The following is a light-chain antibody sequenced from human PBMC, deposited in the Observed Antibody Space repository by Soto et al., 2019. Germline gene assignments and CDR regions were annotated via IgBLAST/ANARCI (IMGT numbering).Light chain of an antibody. CDR1: QSIGTY. CDR2: GAS. V-gene: IGKV1-39*01. Sequence: IQMTQTPSSLSASVADGVTITCRASQSIGTYLNWYQQTPGKAPHLLIFGASTLQSGVPSRFIGYGSGTEFTLTISSVQPEDFATYFCQQSYSDFRTFGQGTKAAIK. CDR3: QQSYSDFRT. J-gene: IGKJ1*01.